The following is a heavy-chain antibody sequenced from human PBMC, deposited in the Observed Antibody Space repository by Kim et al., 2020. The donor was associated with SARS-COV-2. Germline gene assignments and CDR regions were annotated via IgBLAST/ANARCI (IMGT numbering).Heavy chain of an antibody. CDR2: INAGNGNT. D-gene: IGHD3-22*01. V-gene: IGHV1-3*01. J-gene: IGHJ4*02. CDR3: ARSVGYYDSSGYFFDY. Sequence: ASVKVSCKASGYTFTSYAMHWVRQAPGQRLEWMGWINAGNGNTKYSQKFQGRVTITRDTSASTAYMELSSLRSEDTVVYYCARSVGYYDSSGYFFDYWGQGTLVTVSS. CDR1: GYTFTSYA.